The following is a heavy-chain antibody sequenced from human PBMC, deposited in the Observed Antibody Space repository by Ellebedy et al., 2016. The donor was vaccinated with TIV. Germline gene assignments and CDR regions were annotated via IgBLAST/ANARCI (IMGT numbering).Heavy chain of an antibody. CDR1: GYTFTSYD. Sequence: ASVKVSCKASGYTFTSYDINWVRQATGRGLEWMGWISAYTGNTNYAQTHQGRVTMNTDTSTSTVYMELRSLRSDDTAVYYCARIRVVAVPTIFHYWGQGTLVTGSS. J-gene: IGHJ4*02. D-gene: IGHD2-2*01. CDR2: ISAYTGNT. CDR3: ARIRVVAVPTIFHY. V-gene: IGHV1-18*01.